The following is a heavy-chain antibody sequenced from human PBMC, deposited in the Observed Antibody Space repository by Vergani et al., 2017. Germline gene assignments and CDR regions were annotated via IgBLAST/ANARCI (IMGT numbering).Heavy chain of an antibody. J-gene: IGHJ4*02. V-gene: IGHV3-13*01. CDR1: GFTFSSYD. D-gene: IGHD4-23*01. CDR3: ARAVSTTVGDPPGY. CDR2: IGTAGDT. Sequence: EVQLVESGGGLVQPGGSLRLSCAASGFTFSSYDMHWVRQATGKGLEWVSAIGTAGDTYYPGSVKGRFTISRENAKNSLYLQMNSLRAGDMAIYYCARAVSTTVGDPPGYWGQGTLVTVSS.